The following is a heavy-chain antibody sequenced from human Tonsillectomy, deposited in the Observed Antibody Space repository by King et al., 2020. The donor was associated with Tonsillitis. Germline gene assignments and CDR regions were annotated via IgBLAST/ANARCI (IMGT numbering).Heavy chain of an antibody. D-gene: IGHD1-14*01. CDR1: GGSISSYY. CDR2: IYYSGST. CDR3: ARELPGAPGAFDI. Sequence: VQLQESGQGLVKPSETLSLTCTVSGGSISSYYCSWIRQPPGKGLEWIGYIYYSGSTNYNPSLKSRVTISVDTSKNQFSLKLSSVTAADTAVYYCARELPGAPGAFDIWGQGTMVTVSS. V-gene: IGHV4-59*01. J-gene: IGHJ3*02.